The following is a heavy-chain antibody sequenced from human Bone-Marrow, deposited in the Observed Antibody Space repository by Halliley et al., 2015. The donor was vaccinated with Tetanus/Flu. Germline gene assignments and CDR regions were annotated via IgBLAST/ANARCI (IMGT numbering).Heavy chain of an antibody. V-gene: IGHV3-30*18. CDR3: AKGLYTMIVVVIVDY. J-gene: IGHJ4*02. D-gene: IGHD3-22*01. CDR2: ISYDGSNK. Sequence: VAVISYDGSNKYYADSVKGRFTISRDNSKNTLYLQMNSLRAEDTAVYYCAKGLYTMIVVVIVDYWGQGTLVTVSS.